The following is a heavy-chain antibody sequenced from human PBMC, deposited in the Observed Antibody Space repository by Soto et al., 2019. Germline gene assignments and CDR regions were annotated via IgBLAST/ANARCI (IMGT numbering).Heavy chain of an antibody. CDR2: IYYSGST. Sequence: QVQLQESGPGLVKPSETLSLTCTVAGGSVSSGDYYWSWIRQPPGKGLEWIGYIYYSGSTNYNPSITSRVTISLDTSKNQFSLKLSSVTAADTAVYYCAETYTSSWSFDYWGQGTLVTVSS. J-gene: IGHJ4*02. V-gene: IGHV4-61*08. CDR3: AETYTSSWSFDY. D-gene: IGHD6-13*01. CDR1: GGSVSSGDYY.